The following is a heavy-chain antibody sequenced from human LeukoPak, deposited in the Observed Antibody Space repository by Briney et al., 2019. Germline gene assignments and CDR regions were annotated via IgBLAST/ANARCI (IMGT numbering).Heavy chain of an antibody. Sequence: SVKVSYKASGGTFSSYAISWVRQAPGQGLEWMGRIIPILGIANYAQKFQGRVTITADKSTSTAYMELSSLRSEDTAAYYCARDRGEYSYGTWGQGTLVTVSS. D-gene: IGHD5-18*01. J-gene: IGHJ5*02. CDR3: ARDRGEYSYGT. CDR1: GGTFSSYA. CDR2: IIPILGIA. V-gene: IGHV1-69*04.